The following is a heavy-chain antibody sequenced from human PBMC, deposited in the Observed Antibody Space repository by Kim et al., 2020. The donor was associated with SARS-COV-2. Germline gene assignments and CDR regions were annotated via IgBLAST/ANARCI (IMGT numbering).Heavy chain of an antibody. CDR3: ASPLNHGDYLQIDY. J-gene: IGHJ4*02. V-gene: IGHV1-18*04. D-gene: IGHD4-17*01. Sequence: ASVKVSCKASGYTFTSYGISWVRQAPGQGLEWMGWISAYNGNTNYAQKLQGRVTMTTDTSTSTAYMELRSLRSDDTAVYYCASPLNHGDYLQIDYWGQGTLVTVSS. CDR1: GYTFTSYG. CDR2: ISAYNGNT.